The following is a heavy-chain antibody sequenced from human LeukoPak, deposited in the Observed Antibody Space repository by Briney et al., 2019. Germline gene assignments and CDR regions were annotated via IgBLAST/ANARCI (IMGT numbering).Heavy chain of an antibody. CDR3: ASQEEIYEYFQH. J-gene: IGHJ1*01. V-gene: IGHV4-59*08. CDR2: IYYSGST. CDR1: GGSISSYY. Sequence: SETLSLTCTVSGGSISSYYGSWIRQPPGKGLEWIGYIYYSGSTNYNPSLKSRVTISVDTSKNQFSLKLSSVTAADTAVYYCASQEEIYEYFQHWGQGTLVTVSS.